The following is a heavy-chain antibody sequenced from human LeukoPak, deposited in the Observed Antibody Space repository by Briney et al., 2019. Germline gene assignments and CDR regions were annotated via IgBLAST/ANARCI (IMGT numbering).Heavy chain of an antibody. J-gene: IGHJ4*02. D-gene: IGHD5-18*01. CDR1: GFTFSSYS. V-gene: IGHV3-48*01. CDR2: ISSSSSTI. CDR3: AKGNGYSYGRYYFDY. Sequence: GGSLRLSCAASGFTFSSYSMNWVRQAPGKGLEWVSYISSSSSTIYYADSVKGRFTISRDNAKNSLYLQVNSLRAEDTAVYYCAKGNGYSYGRYYFDYWGQGTLVTVSS.